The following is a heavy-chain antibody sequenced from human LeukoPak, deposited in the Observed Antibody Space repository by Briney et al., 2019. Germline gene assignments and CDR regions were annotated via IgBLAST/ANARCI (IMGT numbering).Heavy chain of an antibody. CDR1: GFTFSSYA. CDR2: INDVDSST. D-gene: IGHD1-26*01. Sequence: PGGSLRLSCAASGFTFSSYAMTWVRQAPGKGLEWVSAINDVDSSTIYTDSVRGRFTISRDNSKNTLYLQMNSLRADDTAVYFCTKGGSYAPLDSWGQGTLVTVSS. V-gene: IGHV3-23*01. CDR3: TKGGSYAPLDS. J-gene: IGHJ4*02.